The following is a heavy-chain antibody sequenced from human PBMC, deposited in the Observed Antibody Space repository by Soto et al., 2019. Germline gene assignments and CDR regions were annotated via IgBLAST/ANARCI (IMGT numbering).Heavy chain of an antibody. V-gene: IGHV3-21*01. D-gene: IGHD1-26*01. CDR2: ISSSSSYI. Sequence: PGGSLRLSXAASGFTFSSYSMNWVRQAPGKGLEWVSSISSSSSYIYYADSVKGRFTISRDNAKNSLYLQMNSLRAEDTAVYYCARISGSTLVSAFDIWGQGTMVTVSS. CDR1: GFTFSSYS. CDR3: ARISGSTLVSAFDI. J-gene: IGHJ3*02.